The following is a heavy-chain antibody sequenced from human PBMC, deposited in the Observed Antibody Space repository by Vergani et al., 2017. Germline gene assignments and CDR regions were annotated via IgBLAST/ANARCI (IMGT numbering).Heavy chain of an antibody. CDR3: AKHFRGWGIDY. D-gene: IGHD3-16*01. Sequence: QVHLVEPGGGVVQRGGSLRLSCATSGFTLSNYDMQWIRQGPGKGLEFVAFIQFDGSNQYYADSVKGRFTLSRDFSKNTLYLQMNSLRTDDTATYYCAKHFRGWGIDYWGQGTQVIVSS. V-gene: IGHV3-30*02. CDR2: IQFDGSNQ. J-gene: IGHJ4*02. CDR1: GFTLSNYD.